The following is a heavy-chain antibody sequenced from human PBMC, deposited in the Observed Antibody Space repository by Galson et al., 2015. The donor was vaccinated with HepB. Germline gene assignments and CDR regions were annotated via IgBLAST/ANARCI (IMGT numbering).Heavy chain of an antibody. CDR2: IYPGDSDT. V-gene: IGHV5-51*01. CDR3: AGQHVHDVDDY. Sequence: QSGAEVKKPGESLKISCKGSGYSFTSYWIGWVRQMPGKGLEWMGIIYPGDSDTRYSPSFQGQVTISADKSISTAYLQWSSLKASASAVYCCAGQHVHDVDDYCGQGTLVTASS. CDR1: GYSFTSYW. J-gene: IGHJ4*02. D-gene: IGHD1-1*01.